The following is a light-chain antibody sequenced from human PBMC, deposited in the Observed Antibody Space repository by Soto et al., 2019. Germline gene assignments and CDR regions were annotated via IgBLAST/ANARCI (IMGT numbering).Light chain of an antibody. J-gene: IGKJ2*01. CDR2: GAS. CDR1: QSVSTRY. Sequence: EIALTQSPGTLSLSPGARATLSCRASQSVSTRYLAWYQQKPGQAPRLLIYGASSRATGIPDRFSGSGSGTDVTLTISRLETEDFAVYYCQQYGNSPKYTFGQGTKLEI. V-gene: IGKV3-20*01. CDR3: QQYGNSPKYT.